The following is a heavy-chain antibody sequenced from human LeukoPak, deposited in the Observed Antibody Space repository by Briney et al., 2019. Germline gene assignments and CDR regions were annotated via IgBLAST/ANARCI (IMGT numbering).Heavy chain of an antibody. J-gene: IGHJ5*02. CDR3: ATRGYYDSSDYYH. Sequence: SETLSLTCTVSGVSISTSSYYWGWVRQPPGKGVEWVGSIYYSGSTYSNPSLKTRVTISVDTSKNQFSLKLSSVTAADTAVYYCATRGYYDSSDYYHWGQGTLVTASS. V-gene: IGHV4-39*01. D-gene: IGHD3-22*01. CDR1: GVSISTSSYY. CDR2: IYYSGST.